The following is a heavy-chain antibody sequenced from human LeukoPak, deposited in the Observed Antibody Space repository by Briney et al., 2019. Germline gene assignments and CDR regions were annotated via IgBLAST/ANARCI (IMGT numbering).Heavy chain of an antibody. CDR2: IYHSGST. CDR3: AGSPYYYDSNGYWTLGY. D-gene: IGHD3-22*01. Sequence: SQTLSLTCAVSGGSISSGGYSWSWIRQPPGKGLEWIGYIYHSGSTYYNPSLKSRVTISVDRSKNQFSLKLSSVTAADTAVYYCAGSPYYYDSNGYWTLGYWGQETLVTVSS. J-gene: IGHJ4*02. V-gene: IGHV4-30-2*01. CDR1: GGSISSGGYS.